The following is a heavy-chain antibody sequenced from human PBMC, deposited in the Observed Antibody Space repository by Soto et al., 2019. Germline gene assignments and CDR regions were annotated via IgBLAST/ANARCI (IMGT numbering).Heavy chain of an antibody. CDR1: GFTFASYV. V-gene: IGHV3-23*01. CDR2: ISATGGST. D-gene: IGHD3-22*01. J-gene: IGHJ4*02. Sequence: VHPGGSLRLSCAGSGFTFASYVMTWVRQAPGKGLEWVSSISATGGSTYYAGSVKGRFTISRDNSKNTLYLQMNSLRAEDTAVYYCAKCYYDSSGYPDYWGQGTLVTVSS. CDR3: AKCYYDSSGYPDY.